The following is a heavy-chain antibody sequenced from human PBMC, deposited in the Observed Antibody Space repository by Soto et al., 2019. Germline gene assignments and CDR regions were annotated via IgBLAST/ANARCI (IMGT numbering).Heavy chain of an antibody. CDR1: GFTVSSNY. D-gene: IGHD5-12*01. Sequence: EVQLVESGGGLIQPGGSLRLSCAASGFTVSSNYMSWVRQAPGKGLEWVSVIYSGGSTYYADSVKGRFTISRDNSKNTLYLQMNSLRAEDTAVYYCARGFLGDGYNYWGYWGQGTLVTVSS. V-gene: IGHV3-53*01. J-gene: IGHJ4*02. CDR2: IYSGGST. CDR3: ARGFLGDGYNYWGY.